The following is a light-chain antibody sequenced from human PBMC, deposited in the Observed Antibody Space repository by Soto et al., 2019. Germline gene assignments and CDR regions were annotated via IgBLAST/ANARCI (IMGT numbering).Light chain of an antibody. Sequence: EIVLTQSPATLSLSPGERATLSCRASQSVSSYLAWYQQKPGQAPRLLIYDASNRATGIPARFSGSGAGTDLTLTISSLEPEDFAVYYRQQRSNWPPTITFGQGTRREIK. CDR2: DAS. CDR3: QQRSNWPPTIT. CDR1: QSVSSY. J-gene: IGKJ5*01. V-gene: IGKV3-11*01.